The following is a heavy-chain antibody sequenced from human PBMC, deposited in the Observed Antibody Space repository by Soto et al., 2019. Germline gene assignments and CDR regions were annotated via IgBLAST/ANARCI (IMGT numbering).Heavy chain of an antibody. Sequence: GRSVRVSCVASGFTFSSYALSWVRQAPGRGLEWVSIIGDSGGTTLYADSVKGRCTISRDNSKNTLYLQMNNLRAEDTAVYYCAKHFDSGCPDYWGQGT. CDR3: AKHFDSGCPDY. D-gene: IGHD6-19*01. J-gene: IGHJ4*02. CDR2: IGDSGGTT. V-gene: IGHV3-23*01. CDR1: GFTFSSYA.